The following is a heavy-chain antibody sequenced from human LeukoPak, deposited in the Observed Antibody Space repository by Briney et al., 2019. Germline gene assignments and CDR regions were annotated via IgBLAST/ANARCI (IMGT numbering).Heavy chain of an antibody. Sequence: SETLSLTCTVSGYSISSGYYWGWIRQPPGKGLEWIGSIYHSGSTYYNPSLKSRVTISVDTSKNQFSLKLSSVTAADTAVYYCAGEGRASSSSDYWGQGTLVTVSS. J-gene: IGHJ4*02. D-gene: IGHD6-6*01. V-gene: IGHV4-38-2*02. CDR2: IYHSGST. CDR3: AGEGRASSSSDY. CDR1: GYSISSGYY.